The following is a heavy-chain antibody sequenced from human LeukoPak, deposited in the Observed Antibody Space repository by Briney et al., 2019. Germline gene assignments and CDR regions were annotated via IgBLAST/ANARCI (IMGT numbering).Heavy chain of an antibody. CDR3: ARGKGY. J-gene: IGHJ4*02. V-gene: IGHV3-53*01. CDR2: IYSGGST. CDR1: GFTFSSYW. Sequence: PGGSLRLSCEASGFTFSSYWMSWVRQAPGKGLEWVSVIYSGGSTYYADSVKGRFTISRDNSKNTLYLQMNSLRAEDTAVYYCARGKGYWGQGTLVTVSS.